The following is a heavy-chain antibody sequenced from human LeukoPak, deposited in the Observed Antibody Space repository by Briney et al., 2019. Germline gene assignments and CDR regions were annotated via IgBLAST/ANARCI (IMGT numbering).Heavy chain of an antibody. CDR2: INPNSGGT. J-gene: IGHJ4*02. Sequence: ASVKVSCKASGYTFTGYYMHWVRQAPGKGLEWMGWINPNSGGTNYAQKFQGRVTMTRDTSISTAYMELSRLRSEDTAVYYCASTLITMVRGVIDDYWGQGTLVTVSS. CDR1: GYTFTGYY. CDR3: ASTLITMVRGVIDDY. V-gene: IGHV1-2*02. D-gene: IGHD3-10*01.